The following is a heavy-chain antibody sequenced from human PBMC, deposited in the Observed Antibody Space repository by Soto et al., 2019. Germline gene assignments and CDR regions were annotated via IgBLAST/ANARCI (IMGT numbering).Heavy chain of an antibody. CDR3: AGSPSSIHFDY. CDR2: IYYSGSI. D-gene: IGHD1-26*01. J-gene: IGHJ4*02. CDR1: GGSISSGGYY. V-gene: IGHV4-31*03. Sequence: QVQLQESGPGLVKPSQTLSLTCTVSGGSISSGGYYCSWIRQHPGKGLEWIGYIYYSGSIYYNPSLKSRVTISVDTSKNQFSLKLSSETAADTAVYYCAGSPSSIHFDYWGQGTLVTVSS.